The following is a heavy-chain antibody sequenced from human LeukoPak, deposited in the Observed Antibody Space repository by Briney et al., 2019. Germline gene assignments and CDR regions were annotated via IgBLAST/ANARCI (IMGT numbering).Heavy chain of an antibody. CDR3: ARERGEEYSSGWYKTNFFDT. CDR2: IYYTGST. D-gene: IGHD6-19*01. Sequence: SETLSLTCTVSGGSISRDYWSWIRQPPGKGLEWIGYIYYTGSTNYNPSLKSRVTISVDTSKNQYSLKLSSVTAADTAVYYCARERGEEYSSGWYKTNFFDTWGQGTRVTVSS. J-gene: IGHJ4*02. V-gene: IGHV4-59*01. CDR1: GGSISRDY.